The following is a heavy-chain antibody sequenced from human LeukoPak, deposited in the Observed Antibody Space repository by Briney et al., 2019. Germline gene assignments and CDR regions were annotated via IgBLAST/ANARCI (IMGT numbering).Heavy chain of an antibody. D-gene: IGHD6-13*01. CDR3: ARDMGIAAAGHYYYYYGMDV. V-gene: IGHV1-18*01. J-gene: IGHJ6*02. Sequence: ASVKVSCKASGYTFTSYGISWARQAPGQGLEWMGWISAYNGNTNYAQKLQGRVTMTTDTSTSTAYMELRSLRSDDTAVYYCARDMGIAAAGHYYYYYGMDVWGQGTTVTVSS. CDR2: ISAYNGNT. CDR1: GYTFTSYG.